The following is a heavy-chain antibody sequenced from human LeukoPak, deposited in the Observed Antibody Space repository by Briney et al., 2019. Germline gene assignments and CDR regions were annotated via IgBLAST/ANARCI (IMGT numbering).Heavy chain of an antibody. CDR1: GFTFSSDA. V-gene: IGHV3-49*04. D-gene: IGHD3-22*01. Sequence: GGSLRLSCAASGFTFSSDAMSWVRQAPGKGLEWVGFIRSKAYGGTTEYAASVKGRFTISRDDSKSIAYLQMNSLKTEDTAVYYCTKTYYYDSSGYYSFDYWGQGTLVTVSS. J-gene: IGHJ4*02. CDR2: IRSKAYGGTT. CDR3: TKTYYYDSSGYYSFDY.